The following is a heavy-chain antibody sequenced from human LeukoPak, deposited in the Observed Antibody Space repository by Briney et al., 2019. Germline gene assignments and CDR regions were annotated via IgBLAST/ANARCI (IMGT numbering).Heavy chain of an antibody. CDR1: GYTFTSYY. CDR3: ASQVVAATLPRSYYYYGMDV. Sequence: ASVKVSCKASGYTFTSYYMHWVRQAPGQGLGWMGIINPSGGSTSYAQKFQGRVTMTRDTSTSTVYMELSSLRSEDTAVYYCASQVVAATLPRSYYYYGMDVWGQGTTVTVSS. CDR2: INPSGGST. J-gene: IGHJ6*02. V-gene: IGHV1-46*01. D-gene: IGHD2-15*01.